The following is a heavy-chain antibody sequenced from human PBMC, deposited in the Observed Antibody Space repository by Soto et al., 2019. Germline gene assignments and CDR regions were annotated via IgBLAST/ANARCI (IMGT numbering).Heavy chain of an antibody. CDR2: ISSNSRNI. CDR3: AKLGATAAGIVYGMDV. Sequence: GGSLRLSCAASGFSFDDYAMHWVRQPPGKGLEWVAGISSNSRNIDYAHSVKGRFTISRDNAKKSLYLQMNSLRSEDTAFYYCAKLGATAAGIVYGMDVWGQGTTVT. J-gene: IGHJ6*02. D-gene: IGHD6-13*01. V-gene: IGHV3-9*01. CDR1: GFSFDDYA.